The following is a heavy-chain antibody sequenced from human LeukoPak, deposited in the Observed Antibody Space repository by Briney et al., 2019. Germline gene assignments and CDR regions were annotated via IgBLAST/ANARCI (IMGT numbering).Heavy chain of an antibody. CDR1: GDSISSGTYY. CDR3: ARVVIHGQSDY. Sequence: PSETLSLTCTVSGDSISSGTYYWSWIRQPAGKGLEWIGRIYTSGSTNYNPSLKSRVTISVDTSKNQFSLKLSSVTAADTAIYYCARVVIHGQSDYWGQGTLVTVSS. V-gene: IGHV4-61*02. J-gene: IGHJ4*02. D-gene: IGHD2-21*01. CDR2: IYTSGST.